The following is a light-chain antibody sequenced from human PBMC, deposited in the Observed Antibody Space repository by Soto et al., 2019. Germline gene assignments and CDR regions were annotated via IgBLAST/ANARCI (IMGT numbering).Light chain of an antibody. J-gene: IGLJ1*01. Sequence: QSVLTQPASVSGSPGQSITISCTGTISDVGGYNYVSWYQQHPGKAPKLMIYDVSNRPSGVSNRFSGSKSGNTASLTISGLQAEDEADYYCSSYTSLYVFGTGTKVTVL. CDR1: ISDVGGYNY. CDR3: SSYTSLYV. V-gene: IGLV2-14*01. CDR2: DVS.